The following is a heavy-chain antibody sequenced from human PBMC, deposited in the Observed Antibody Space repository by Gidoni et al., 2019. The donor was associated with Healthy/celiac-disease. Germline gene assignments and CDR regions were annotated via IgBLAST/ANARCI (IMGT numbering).Heavy chain of an antibody. CDR3: AKDLYRSIVVDYYYYYGMDV. CDR2: ISWDGGST. V-gene: IGHV3-43*01. J-gene: IGHJ6*02. D-gene: IGHD3-22*01. CDR1: GFTFDDYP. Sequence: EVQLVESGGVVVQPGGSLRLSCAASGFTFDDYPMHWVRQAPGKGLEWVSLISWDGGSTYYADSVKGRFTISRDNSKNSLYLQMNSLRTEDTALYYCAKDLYRSIVVDYYYYYGMDVWGQGTTVTVSS.